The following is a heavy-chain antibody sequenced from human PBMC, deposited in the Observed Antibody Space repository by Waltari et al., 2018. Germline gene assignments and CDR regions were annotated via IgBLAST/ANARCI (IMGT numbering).Heavy chain of an antibody. D-gene: IGHD3-10*01. CDR3: VRGNSMEVDY. Sequence: EVQLVESGGAFVQPGGSLRLSCAASGFTFNNFWMHWVRQAPGKGLVWVSHVNNDGTTTNYADCVKGRFTMSTDNAKNTVYLQMNNLRVEDTATYFCVRGNSMEVDYWGQGTLVTVSS. V-gene: IGHV3-74*01. CDR2: VNNDGTTT. J-gene: IGHJ4*02. CDR1: GFTFNNFW.